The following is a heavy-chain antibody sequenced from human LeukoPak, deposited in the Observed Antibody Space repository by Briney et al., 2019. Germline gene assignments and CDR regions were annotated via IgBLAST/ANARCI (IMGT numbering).Heavy chain of an antibody. CDR1: GFTFSSNW. J-gene: IGHJ3*02. Sequence: PGGSLRLSCAAAGFTFSSNWMSWVRQAPGKGPQWVANIKQDGSEKYYVDSVKGRFTISRDNAKKSLYLQMNSLRGEDTAVYYCARGLGINGLALDMWGQGTMVTVSS. V-gene: IGHV3-7*05. CDR3: ARGLGINGLALDM. CDR2: IKQDGSEK. D-gene: IGHD3-10*01.